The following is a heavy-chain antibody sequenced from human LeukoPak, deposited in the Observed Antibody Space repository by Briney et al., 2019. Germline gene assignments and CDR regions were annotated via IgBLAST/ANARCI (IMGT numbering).Heavy chain of an antibody. CDR2: MYYDGISK. CDR3: ARDLYCSGGSCLYFDY. D-gene: IGHD2-15*01. CDR1: GFTFSNYE. J-gene: IGHJ4*02. Sequence: PGGSLRLSCAASGFTFSNYEMNWVRQAPGKGLEWVAVMYYDGISKYYADSVKGRFTISRDNSMNTLYLQTNSLRAEDTAVYFCARDLYCSGGSCLYFDYWGQGTLVTVAA. V-gene: IGHV3-33*08.